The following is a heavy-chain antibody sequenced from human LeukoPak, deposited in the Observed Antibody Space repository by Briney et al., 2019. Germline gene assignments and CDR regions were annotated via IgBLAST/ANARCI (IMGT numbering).Heavy chain of an antibody. V-gene: IGHV4-4*09. CDR3: ARHIATMVRGVLYNWFDP. CDR2: IYTSGST. J-gene: IGHJ5*02. Sequence: SETLSLTCTVSGGSISSYYWSWIRQPPGKGLEWIGYIYTSGSTNYNPSLKSRVTISVDTSKNQFSLKLSSVTAADTAVYYCARHIATMVRGVLYNWFDPWDQGTLVTVSS. D-gene: IGHD3-10*01. CDR1: GGSISSYY.